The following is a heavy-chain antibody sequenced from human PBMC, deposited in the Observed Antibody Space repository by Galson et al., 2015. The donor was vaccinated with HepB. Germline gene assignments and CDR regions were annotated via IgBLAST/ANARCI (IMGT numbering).Heavy chain of an antibody. V-gene: IGHV4-59*01. D-gene: IGHD6-19*01. CDR2: VYYSGNT. CDR3: ARRVAVAGPFDY. CDR1: GGSISSYY. J-gene: IGHJ4*02. Sequence: ETLSLTCTVSGGSISSYYWSWIQQPPGKGLEWIGYVYYSGNTNYNPSLKSRVTMSVDTSKNQFSLKLSSVTAADTAVYYCARRVAVAGPFDYWGQGTLVTVSS.